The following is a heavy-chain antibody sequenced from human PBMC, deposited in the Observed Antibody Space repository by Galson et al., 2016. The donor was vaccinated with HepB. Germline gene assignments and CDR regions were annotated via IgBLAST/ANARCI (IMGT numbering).Heavy chain of an antibody. CDR3: AKDQRYMESSGSYDFDF. V-gene: IGHV3-23*01. CDR1: GFTFSSFA. Sequence: SLRLSCAASGFTFSSFAMSWVRQAPGKGLEWVAAISGSASRTYSAGAVTGRFTISRANSKNTLYLLMNSHRAEDTAIDYCAKDQRYMESSGSYDFDFWGQGTLVIVSS. J-gene: IGHJ4*02. D-gene: IGHD6-19*01. CDR2: ISGSASRT.